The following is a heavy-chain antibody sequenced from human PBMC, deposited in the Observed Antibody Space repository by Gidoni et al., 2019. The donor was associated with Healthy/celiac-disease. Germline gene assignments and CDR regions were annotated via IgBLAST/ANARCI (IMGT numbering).Heavy chain of an antibody. D-gene: IGHD3-16*01. V-gene: IGHV3-13*01. Sequence: EVQLVESGGGLVQPGGSLRLSCADSGFTFSSYDMHWVRQATGKGLEWVSAIGTAGDTYYPGSVKGRFTISRENAKNSLYLQMNSLRAGDTAVYYCARGYDGVSGVLGYWGQGTLVTVSS. CDR3: ARGYDGVSGVLGY. J-gene: IGHJ4*02. CDR2: IGTAGDT. CDR1: GFTFSSYD.